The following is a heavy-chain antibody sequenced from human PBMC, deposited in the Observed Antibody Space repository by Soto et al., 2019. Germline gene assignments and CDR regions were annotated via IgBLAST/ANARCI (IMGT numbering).Heavy chain of an antibody. V-gene: IGHV4-28*01. CDR2: IYYSGTT. CDR1: GYSISSSNW. D-gene: IGHD1-26*01. Sequence: SETLSLTCAVSGYSISSSNWWGWIRQPPGKGLEWIGYIYYSGTTYYNPSLKSRVTMSVDTSKNQFSLQLTSVTAVATAVYYCARRELQGPLDYWGQGTVVTVSS. J-gene: IGHJ4*02. CDR3: ARRELQGPLDY.